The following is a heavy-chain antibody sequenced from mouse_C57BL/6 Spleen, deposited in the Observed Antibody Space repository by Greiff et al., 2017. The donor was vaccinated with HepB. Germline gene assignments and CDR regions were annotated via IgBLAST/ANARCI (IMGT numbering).Heavy chain of an antibody. CDR1: GFTFSSYA. CDR3: TRPHYYGSSFYWYFDV. CDR2: ISSGGDYI. J-gene: IGHJ1*03. D-gene: IGHD1-1*01. V-gene: IGHV5-9-1*02. Sequence: RVESGEGLVKPGGSLKLSCAASGFTFSSYAMSWVRQTPEKRLEWVAYISSGGDYIYYADTVKGRFTISRDNARNTLYLQMSSLKSEDTAMYYCTRPHYYGSSFYWYFDVWGTGTTVTVSS.